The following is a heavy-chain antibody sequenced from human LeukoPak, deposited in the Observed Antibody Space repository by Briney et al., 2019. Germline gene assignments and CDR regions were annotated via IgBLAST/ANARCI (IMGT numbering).Heavy chain of an antibody. V-gene: IGHV3-23*01. J-gene: IGHJ4*02. CDR2: ISGSSTTT. CDR3: AKAATVTNHPNY. D-gene: IGHD4-17*01. CDR1: GFRFINFE. Sequence: GALRLSCEGSGFRFINFEMNWVRQAPGKGLEWVSYISGSSTTTYYADSVKGRFTISRDNSKNTLYLQMNSLRAEDTAVYYCAKAATVTNHPNYWGQGTLVTVSS.